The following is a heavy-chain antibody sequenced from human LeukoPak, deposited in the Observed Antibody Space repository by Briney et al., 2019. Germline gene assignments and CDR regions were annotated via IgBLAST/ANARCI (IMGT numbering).Heavy chain of an antibody. V-gene: IGHV3-23*01. J-gene: IGHJ3*02. CDR2: ISGSGGHT. Sequence: QTGGSLRLSCTASGFTFTSYAMTWVRQAPGKGLEWVSGISGSGGHTYNADSVEGRFTISRDNSKNTLYLQMNSLRAEDTAVYYCAKDLPQSYCGSGSYAFDIWGQGAMVTVSS. CDR1: GFTFTSYA. D-gene: IGHD3-10*01. CDR3: AKDLPQSYCGSGSYAFDI.